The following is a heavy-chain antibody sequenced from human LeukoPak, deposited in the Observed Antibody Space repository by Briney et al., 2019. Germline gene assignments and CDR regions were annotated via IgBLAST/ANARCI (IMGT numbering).Heavy chain of an antibody. CDR2: IYYSGST. CDR1: GGSISSYY. CDR3: ARDTTYYYGSSGYASMPLDAFDI. D-gene: IGHD3-22*01. J-gene: IGHJ3*02. V-gene: IGHV4-59*01. Sequence: SETLSLTCTVSGGSISSYYWSWIRQPPGKGLEWIGYIYYSGSTNYNPSLKSRVTISVDTSKNQFSLKLSSVTAADTAVYYCARDTTYYYGSSGYASMPLDAFDIWGQGTMVTVSS.